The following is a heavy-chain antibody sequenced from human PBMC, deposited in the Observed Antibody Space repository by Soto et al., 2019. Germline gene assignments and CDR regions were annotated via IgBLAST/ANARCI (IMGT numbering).Heavy chain of an antibody. V-gene: IGHV4-34*01. CDR3: ARDGGRDVVVPAALYGMDV. D-gene: IGHD2-2*01. Sequence: SSETLSLTCAVYGGSFSGYYWSWIRQPPGKGLEWIGEINHSGSTNYNPSLKSRVTISVDTSKNQFSLQLNSVTPEDTAVYYCARDGGRDVVVPAALYGMDVWGQGTTVTVSS. CDR2: INHSGST. CDR1: GGSFSGYY. J-gene: IGHJ6*02.